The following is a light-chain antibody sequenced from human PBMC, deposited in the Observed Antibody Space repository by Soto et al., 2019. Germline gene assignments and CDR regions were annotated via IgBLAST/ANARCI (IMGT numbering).Light chain of an antibody. CDR2: GAS. V-gene: IGKV3-20*01. CDR3: QQYGSSPLT. CDR1: QSVSSSY. Sequence: EIVLTQSPGTLSLSPGERATLSCRASQSVSSSYLAWYQQKPGQAPRLLIYGASSRATGIPDRFSGSGSGTDFTRTIRRLEPEDFAVYYCQQYGSSPLTFGGGTKVEIK. J-gene: IGKJ4*01.